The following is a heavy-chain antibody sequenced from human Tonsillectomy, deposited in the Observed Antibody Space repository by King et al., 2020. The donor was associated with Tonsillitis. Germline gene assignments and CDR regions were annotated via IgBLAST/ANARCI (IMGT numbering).Heavy chain of an antibody. Sequence: QLVQSGGGVVQPGRSLRLSCAASGFTFSSYAMHWVRQAPGKGLEWVAVISFDGSNKYYADSVKGRFTISRDNSKNTLYLQMNSLIAEDTAVYYCARDLLLWEGSYYYYLGMDVWGQGTTVTVSS. CDR1: GFTFSSYA. V-gene: IGHV3-30-3*01. J-gene: IGHJ6*02. CDR2: ISFDGSNK. CDR3: ARDLLLWEGSYYYYLGMDV. D-gene: IGHD3-10*01.